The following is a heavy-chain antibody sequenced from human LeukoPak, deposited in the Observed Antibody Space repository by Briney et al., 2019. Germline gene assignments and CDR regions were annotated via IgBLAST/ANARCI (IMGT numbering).Heavy chain of an antibody. J-gene: IGHJ6*03. V-gene: IGHV3-30*03. CDR1: GFTFSSYG. CDR3: ARGGYSRSPPHYYYYYMDV. Sequence: GGSLRLSCAASGFTFSSYGMHWVRQAPGKGLEWVAVISYDGSNKYYADSVKGRFTISRDNSKNTLYLQMNSLRAEDTAVYYCARGGYSRSPPHYYYYYMDVWGKGTTVTVSS. CDR2: ISYDGSNK. D-gene: IGHD3-22*01.